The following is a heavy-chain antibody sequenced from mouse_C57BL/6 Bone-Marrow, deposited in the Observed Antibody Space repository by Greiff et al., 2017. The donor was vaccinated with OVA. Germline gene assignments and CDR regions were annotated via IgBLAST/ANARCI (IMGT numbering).Heavy chain of an antibody. CDR2: ISNGGGST. V-gene: IGHV5-12*01. Sequence: EVKLVESGGGLVQPGGSLKLSCAASGFTFSDFYMYWIRQTPEKRLEWVAYISNGGGSTYYPDTVKGRFTISRDNAKNTLYLQMSRLKSEDTAMYYCVRHYVLDYWGQGTSVTLSS. CDR1: GFTFSDFY. J-gene: IGHJ4*01. CDR3: VRHYVLDY.